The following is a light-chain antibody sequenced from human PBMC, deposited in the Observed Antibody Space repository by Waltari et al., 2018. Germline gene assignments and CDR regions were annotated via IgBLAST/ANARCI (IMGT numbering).Light chain of an antibody. CDR1: QIISTW. CDR2: GAS. CDR3: QQGSTFPFT. J-gene: IGKJ3*01. V-gene: IGKV1-12*01. Sequence: IQMTQSPSLLSASVGDRVTITCRASQIISTWLAWYQQKPGKVPKLLIFGASILQRGVSSRFSGSGSETDFTLTISSLQAEDFATYYCQQGSTFPFTFGPGTTLDLK.